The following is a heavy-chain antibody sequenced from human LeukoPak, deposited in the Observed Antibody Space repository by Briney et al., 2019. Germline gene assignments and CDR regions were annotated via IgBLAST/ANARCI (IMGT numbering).Heavy chain of an antibody. CDR3: ARQQIYVDTGLVDYFDY. CDR2: MYYSGTT. V-gene: IGHV4-59*01. CDR1: GGSISSYY. Sequence: SETLSLTCTVSGGSISSYYWSWIRQPPGKGLEWIGYMYYSGTTNYNPSLRSQVIISADTSKNQFSLQVSSVTAADTAVYYCARQQIYVDTGLVDYFDYWGQGILVTVSS. D-gene: IGHD5-18*01. J-gene: IGHJ4*02.